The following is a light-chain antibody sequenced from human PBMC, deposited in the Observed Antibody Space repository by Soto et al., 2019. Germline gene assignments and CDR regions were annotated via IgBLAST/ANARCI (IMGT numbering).Light chain of an antibody. CDR1: SGSIASNY. CDR3: QSYDSSNSWV. Sequence: QSVSESPGKTVTISCTRSSGSIASNYVQWYQQRPGSAPTTVIYEDNQRPSGVPVRFYGSIDSSSNSASLTISGLKTEDEADYYCQSYDSSNSWVFGGGTKLTVL. J-gene: IGLJ3*02. CDR2: EDN. V-gene: IGLV6-57*03.